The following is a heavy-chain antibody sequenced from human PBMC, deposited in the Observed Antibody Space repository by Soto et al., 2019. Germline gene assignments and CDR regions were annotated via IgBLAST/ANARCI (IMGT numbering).Heavy chain of an antibody. CDR3: ARNGSYYDFWSGSYFGRGMQV. CDR2: INHSGST. CDR1: GGSFSGYY. J-gene: IGHJ6*02. V-gene: IGHV4-34*01. D-gene: IGHD3-3*01. Sequence: SETLCLTCAVYGGSFSGYYWSWIRQPPGKGLEWIGEINHSGSTNYNPSLKSRVTISVDTSKNQFSLKLSSVIAADTAVYYFARNGSYYDFWSGSYFGRGMQVWAQGTTVTV.